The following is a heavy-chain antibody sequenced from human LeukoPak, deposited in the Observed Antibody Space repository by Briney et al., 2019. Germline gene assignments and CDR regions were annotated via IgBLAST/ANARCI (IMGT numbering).Heavy chain of an antibody. J-gene: IGHJ4*02. D-gene: IGHD4-17*01. V-gene: IGHV3-20*03. Sequence: YGXSWVRQAPGKGLEWVSGINWNGGSTVYADSVKGRFTISRDNAKKSLDLQMNSLRAEDTALYYCARGHIDYAFDCWGQGTLVTVPS. CDR3: ARGHIDYAFDC. CDR1: YG. CDR2: INWNGGST.